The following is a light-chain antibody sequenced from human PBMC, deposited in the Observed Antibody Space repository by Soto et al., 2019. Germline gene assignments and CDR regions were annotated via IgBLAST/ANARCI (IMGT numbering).Light chain of an antibody. V-gene: IGKV3-11*01. J-gene: IGKJ5*01. CDR1: QSVSTY. CDR2: DAS. Sequence: ETLLTQSPATLSLSPGESATLSCRASQSVSTYLAWYQQKPGQAPRLLIYDASNRVTGIPARFRGSGSGTDFTLTISSLEPDDFAVYYCQQRSNWQITFGQGTRLEIK. CDR3: QQRSNWQIT.